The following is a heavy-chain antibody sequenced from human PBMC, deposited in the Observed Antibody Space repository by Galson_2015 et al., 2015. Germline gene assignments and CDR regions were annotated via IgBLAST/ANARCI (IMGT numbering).Heavy chain of an antibody. CDR2: IDPRDSYS. Sequence: QSGAEVKKPGESLRVSCKGSGYNFVGYWISWVRQMPGKGLEWMGRIDPRDSYSNYSPSFQGHVTISADKSINTAYLQWNSLRASDTAMYYCARHFTATDAFDIWGQGTMVTVSS. D-gene: IGHD3-3*02. V-gene: IGHV5-10-1*01. CDR3: ARHFTATDAFDI. CDR1: GYNFVGYW. J-gene: IGHJ3*02.